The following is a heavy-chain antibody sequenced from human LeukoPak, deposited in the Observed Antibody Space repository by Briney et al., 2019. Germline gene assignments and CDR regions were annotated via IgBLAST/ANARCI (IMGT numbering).Heavy chain of an antibody. CDR3: ARPYYYGSGSPKRWFDP. Sequence: PSETLSLTCAVYGGSFSGYYWSWIRQPPGKGLEWIGEINHSGSTNYNPSLKSRVTISVDTSKNQFSLKLSSVTAADTAVYYCARPYYYGSGSPKRWFDPWGQGTLVTVSS. V-gene: IGHV4-34*01. CDR2: INHSGST. D-gene: IGHD3-10*01. J-gene: IGHJ5*02. CDR1: GGSFSGYY.